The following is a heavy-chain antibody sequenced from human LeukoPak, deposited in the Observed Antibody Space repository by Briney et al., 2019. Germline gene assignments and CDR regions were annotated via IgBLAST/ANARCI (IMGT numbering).Heavy chain of an antibody. CDR1: GYTFTSYG. CDR2: IVPILGIA. V-gene: IGHV1-69*04. Sequence: SVKVSCKASGYTFTSYGIHWVRQAPGQRLEWMGRIVPILGIANYAQKFQGRVTITADKSTSTAYMELSSLRSEDTAVYYCARDRRLDYYDSSGYPYYWGQGTLVTVSS. CDR3: ARDRRLDYYDSSGYPYY. J-gene: IGHJ4*02. D-gene: IGHD3-22*01.